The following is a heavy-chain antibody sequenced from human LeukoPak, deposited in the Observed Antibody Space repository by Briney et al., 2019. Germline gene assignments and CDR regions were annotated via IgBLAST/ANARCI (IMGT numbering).Heavy chain of an antibody. J-gene: IGHJ6*04. D-gene: IGHD6-13*01. V-gene: IGHV4-34*01. Sequence: SGTLSLTFAVCVGSFRGYYWTGIRPPPWRGVNWIGEINHRGSTNYNPSLKSRVTISVDTSKNQLSLKLTSVTAADTAVYYCARPRRGSGSWYGMDVWGRGTTVTVSS. CDR2: INHRGST. CDR1: VGSFRGYY. CDR3: ARPRRGSGSWYGMDV.